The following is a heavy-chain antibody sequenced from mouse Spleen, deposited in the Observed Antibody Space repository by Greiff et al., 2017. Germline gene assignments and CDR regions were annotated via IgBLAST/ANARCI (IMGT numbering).Heavy chain of an antibody. CDR2: IDHGDGGT. CDR1: GFTINDYY. J-gene: IGHJ2*01. V-gene: IGHV14-2*01. Sequence: VLLLQSGAELVKPGASVKFSCTASGFTINDYYMHWVKQRTEQGLEWIGWIDHGDGGTKYAPKFKGQATITADTSSNTAYLQISSLTSEDTAVYYCARRSGEGNYFDYWGQGTPLTVSS. D-gene: IGHD1-3*01. CDR3: ARRSGEGNYFDY.